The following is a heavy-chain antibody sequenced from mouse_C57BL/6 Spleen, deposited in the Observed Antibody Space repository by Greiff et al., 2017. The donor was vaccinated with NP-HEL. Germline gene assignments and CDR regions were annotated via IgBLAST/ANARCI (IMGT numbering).Heavy chain of an antibody. Sequence: VKVVESGAELVKPGASVKMSCKASGYTFTTYPIEWMKQNHGKSLEWIGNFHPYNDDTKYNEKFKGKATLTVEKSSSTVYLELSRLTSDDSAVYYCARGGFPGYFDYWGQGTTLTVSS. J-gene: IGHJ2*01. CDR2: FHPYNDDT. CDR3: ARGGFPGYFDY. CDR1: GYTFTTYP. V-gene: IGHV1-47*01.